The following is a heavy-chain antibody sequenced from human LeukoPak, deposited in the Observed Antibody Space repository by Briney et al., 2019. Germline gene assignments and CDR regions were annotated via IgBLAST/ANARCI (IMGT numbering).Heavy chain of an antibody. CDR2: IYPADSDT. Sequence: GESLKISCKGSGYSFTSYWIGWVRQMPGKGLEWMGIIYPADSDTRYSPSFQGQVTISADKSVSTAYLQWSSLKASDTAMYFCARDIDSRFDYWGQGTLVTVSS. CDR1: GYSFTSYW. CDR3: ARDIDSRFDY. D-gene: IGHD3-22*01. J-gene: IGHJ4*02. V-gene: IGHV5-51*01.